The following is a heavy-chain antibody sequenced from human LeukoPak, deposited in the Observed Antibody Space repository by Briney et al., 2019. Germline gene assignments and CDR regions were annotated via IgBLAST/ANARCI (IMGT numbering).Heavy chain of an antibody. CDR2: ISAYNSNT. D-gene: IGHD3-10*01. CDR1: GYTFSSYG. CDR3: ARDPWFGELVFDY. J-gene: IGHJ4*02. Sequence: ASVKLSCKASGYTFSSYGIRWVREAPGPGLEWMRWISAYNSNTTYAHKLQCRVTMTTDTATTTAYVELRSLRSNDTAVYYCARDPWFGELVFDYWGQGTLVTVSS. V-gene: IGHV1-18*04.